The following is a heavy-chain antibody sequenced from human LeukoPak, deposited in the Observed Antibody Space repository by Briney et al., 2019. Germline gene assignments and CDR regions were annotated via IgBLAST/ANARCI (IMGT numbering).Heavy chain of an antibody. J-gene: IGHJ4*02. V-gene: IGHV4-59*01. CDR3: ARVVVPAAPNFDY. D-gene: IGHD2-2*01. Sequence: PSETLSLTCTVSGGSISSYYWSWIRQPPGKGREWIGYIYYSGSNNYNPSLKSRVTISVATSKNQFSLKLSSVTAADTAVYYCARVVVPAAPNFDYWGQGTLVTVSS. CDR2: IYYSGSN. CDR1: GGSISSYY.